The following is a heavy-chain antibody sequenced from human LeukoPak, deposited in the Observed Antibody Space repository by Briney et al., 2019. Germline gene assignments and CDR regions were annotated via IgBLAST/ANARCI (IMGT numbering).Heavy chain of an antibody. V-gene: IGHV4-59*01. D-gene: IGHD6-19*01. CDR2: IYYSGST. CDR3: ARVPYSSGWVWFDP. Sequence: SETLSLTCTVSGGSISSYYWSWIRQPPGKGLEWIGYIYYSGSTNYNPSLKSRVTISVDTSKNQFSLKLSSVTAADTAVYYCARVPYSSGWVWFDPWGQGTLVTVSS. CDR1: GGSISSYY. J-gene: IGHJ5*02.